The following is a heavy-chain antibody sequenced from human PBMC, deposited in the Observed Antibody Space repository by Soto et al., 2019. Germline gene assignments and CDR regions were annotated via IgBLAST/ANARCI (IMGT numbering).Heavy chain of an antibody. CDR1: GFTFSDYG. CDR2: ISYDESNK. D-gene: IGHD2-2*01. V-gene: IGHV3-30*18. Sequence: QEQLVESGGGVVQPGRSPRLSCAASGFTFSDYGMHWVRQAPGKGLEWVAVISYDESNKYSADSVKGRFTISRDNSKNTLYLQMNSLRAEDTAVYYCAKDVTRKGHYYYGMDVWGQGITVTVSS. CDR3: AKDVTRKGHYYYGMDV. J-gene: IGHJ6*02.